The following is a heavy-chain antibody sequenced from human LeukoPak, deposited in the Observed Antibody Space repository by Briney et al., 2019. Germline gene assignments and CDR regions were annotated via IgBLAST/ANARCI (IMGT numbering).Heavy chain of an antibody. CDR3: AKDRGSGPNDY. Sequence: GGSLRLSCAAPGFTFSSYGMHWVRQAPGKGLEWVAVISYDGSNKYYADSVKGRFTISRDNSKNTLYLQMNSLRAEDTAVYYCAKDRGSGPNDYWGQGTLVTVSS. CDR1: GFTFSSYG. CDR2: ISYDGSNK. D-gene: IGHD3-16*01. V-gene: IGHV3-30*18. J-gene: IGHJ4*02.